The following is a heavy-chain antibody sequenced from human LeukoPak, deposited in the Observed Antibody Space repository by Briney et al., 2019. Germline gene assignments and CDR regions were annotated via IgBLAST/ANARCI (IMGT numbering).Heavy chain of an antibody. CDR2: ISAYNGNT. V-gene: IGHV1-18*01. CDR1: GYTFTSYG. Sequence: ASVKVSCKASGYTFTSYGISWVRQAPGQGLEWMGWISAYNGNTNYAQKLQGRVTMTTDTSTSTAYMELRSLRSDDTAVYYCATRVDSSSWLIPVYWGQGTLVTVSS. CDR3: ATRVDSSSWLIPVY. D-gene: IGHD6-13*01. J-gene: IGHJ4*02.